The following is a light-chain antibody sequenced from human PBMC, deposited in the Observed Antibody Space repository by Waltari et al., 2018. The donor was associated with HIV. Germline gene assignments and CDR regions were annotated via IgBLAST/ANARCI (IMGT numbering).Light chain of an antibody. CDR2: YDS. Sequence: YVLTQPPSVSLAPGRTATISRRGTRTSTNSVHWYQQKSGQAPLLVIFYDSDRPSGIPGRFSGSNSGSAATLTINRVEAGDEADYFCQVWDETRNHVVFGGGTKLIAL. V-gene: IGLV3-21*04. J-gene: IGLJ3*02. CDR3: QVWDETRNHVV. CDR1: RTSTNS.